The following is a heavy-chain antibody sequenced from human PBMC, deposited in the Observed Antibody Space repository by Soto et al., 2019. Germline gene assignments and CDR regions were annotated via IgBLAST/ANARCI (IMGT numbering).Heavy chain of an antibody. CDR1: GGSISSGGYY. Sequence: SETLSLTCTVPGGSISSGGYYWSWIRQHPGKGLEWIGYIYYSGSTNYNPSLKSRVTISVDTSKNQFSLKLSSVTAADTAVYYCARGWFGESSDIWFDPWGQGTLVTAPQ. CDR2: IYYSGST. CDR3: ARGWFGESSDIWFDP. V-gene: IGHV4-61*08. J-gene: IGHJ5*02. D-gene: IGHD3-10*01.